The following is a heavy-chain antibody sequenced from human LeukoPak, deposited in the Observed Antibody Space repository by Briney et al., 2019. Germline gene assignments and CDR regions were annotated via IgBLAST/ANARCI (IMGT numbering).Heavy chain of an antibody. Sequence: TTGGSLRLSCAASGFTFSSYAMSWVRQAPGKGLEWVSSISSSSSYIYYADSVKGRFTISRDNAKNSLYLQMNSLRAEDTAVYYCARVKDIVATIDAFDIWGQGTMVTVSS. V-gene: IGHV3-21*01. CDR3: ARVKDIVATIDAFDI. CDR2: ISSSSSYI. D-gene: IGHD5-12*01. J-gene: IGHJ3*02. CDR1: GFTFSSYA.